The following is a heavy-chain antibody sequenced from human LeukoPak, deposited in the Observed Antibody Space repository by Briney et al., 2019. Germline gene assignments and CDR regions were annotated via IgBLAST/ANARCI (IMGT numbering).Heavy chain of an antibody. J-gene: IGHJ4*02. V-gene: IGHV3-48*01. CDR3: ARVFIMGYCSGGSCYYYDY. CDR1: GFTFSSYS. CDR2: ISSSSSTI. D-gene: IGHD2-15*01. Sequence: GGSLRLSCAASGFTFSSYSMNWVRQAPGKGLEWGSYISSSSSTIYYADSVKGRFTISRDNAKNSLYLQMNSLRAEDTAVYYCARVFIMGYCSGGSCYYYDYWGQGTLVTVSS.